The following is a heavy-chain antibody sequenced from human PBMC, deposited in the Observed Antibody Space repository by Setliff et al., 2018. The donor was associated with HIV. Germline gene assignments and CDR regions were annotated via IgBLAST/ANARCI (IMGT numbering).Heavy chain of an antibody. CDR3: ARISSYGHQVGLYY. V-gene: IGHV2-26*01. CDR1: GFSLSNARMG. Sequence: VSGPTLVNPPETLTLTCTVSGFSLSNARMGVSWIRQPPGKALEWLAHIFSNDEKSYSTSLKSRLTISKDTSKSQVVLTMTNMDPVDTATYYCARISSYGHQVGLYYWGQGTLVTVSS. D-gene: IGHD5-18*01. J-gene: IGHJ4*02. CDR2: IFSNDEK.